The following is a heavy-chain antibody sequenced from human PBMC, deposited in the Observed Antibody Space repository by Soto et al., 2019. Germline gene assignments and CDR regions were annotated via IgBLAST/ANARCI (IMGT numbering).Heavy chain of an antibody. V-gene: IGHV3-66*01. CDR1: GFTVSSNY. CDR3: ARGTYEYRSGWYGRY. D-gene: IGHD6-19*01. J-gene: IGHJ4*02. Sequence: EVQLVESGGGLVQPGGSLRLSCAASGFTVSSNYMSWVRQAPGKGLEWVSVIYSGGSTYYADSVKGRFTISRDNAKNTLYLQMNSLRAEDTAVYYCARGTYEYRSGWYGRYWGQGTLVTVSS. CDR2: IYSGGST.